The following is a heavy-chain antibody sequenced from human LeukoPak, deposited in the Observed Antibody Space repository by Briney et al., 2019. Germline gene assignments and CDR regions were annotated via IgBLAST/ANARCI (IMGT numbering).Heavy chain of an antibody. CDR2: INPSGGST. CDR1: GYTFTSYY. D-gene: IGHD3-22*01. CDR3: ARDKDDSSGYYYSSVFDY. J-gene: IGHJ4*02. Sequence: ASVKVSCKASGYTFTSYYMHWVRQAPGQGLECMGIINPSGGSTSYAQKFQGRVTMTRDMSTSTVYMELSSLRSEDTAVYYCARDKDDSSGYYYSSVFDYWGQGTLVTVSS. V-gene: IGHV1-46*01.